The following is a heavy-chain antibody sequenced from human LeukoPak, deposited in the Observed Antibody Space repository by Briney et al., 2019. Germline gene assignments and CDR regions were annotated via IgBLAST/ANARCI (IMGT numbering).Heavy chain of an antibody. Sequence: GSLRLSCAASGFTFSSYAMSWVRQAPGKGLEWVSAISGSGGSTYYADSVKGRFTISRDNSKNTLYLQMNSLRAEDTAVYYCAKVSVWSGYYSGMDVWGQGTTVTVSS. J-gene: IGHJ6*02. CDR2: ISGSGGST. CDR3: AKVSVWSGYYSGMDV. D-gene: IGHD3-3*01. V-gene: IGHV3-23*01. CDR1: GFTFSSYA.